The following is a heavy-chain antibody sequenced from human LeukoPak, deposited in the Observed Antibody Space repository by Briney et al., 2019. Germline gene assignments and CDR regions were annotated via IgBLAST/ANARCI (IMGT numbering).Heavy chain of an antibody. CDR2: INPSGGST. CDR3: ARDQGSSTAYYYYMDV. CDR1: GYTFTSYY. D-gene: IGHD6-6*01. V-gene: IGHV1-46*01. J-gene: IGHJ6*03. Sequence: ASVKVSCKASGYTFTSYYMHWVRQAPGQGLEWMGIINPSGGSTSYAQKFQGRVTMTRGTSTSTVYMELSSLRSEDTAVYYCARDQGSSTAYYYYMDVWGKGTTVTVSS.